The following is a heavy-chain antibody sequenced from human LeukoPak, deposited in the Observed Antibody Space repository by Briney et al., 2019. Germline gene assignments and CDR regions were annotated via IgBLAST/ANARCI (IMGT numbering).Heavy chain of an antibody. Sequence: PGGSLRLSCAASGFTVSSNYMSWVRQAPGKGLEWGSVIYSGGSTYYADSVKGRFTISRDNSKNTLYLQMNSLRAEDTAVYYCARVLKYYDILTGPLDWGQGALVTVSS. CDR2: IYSGGST. D-gene: IGHD3-9*01. V-gene: IGHV3-53*01. J-gene: IGHJ4*02. CDR1: GFTVSSNY. CDR3: ARVLKYYDILTGPLD.